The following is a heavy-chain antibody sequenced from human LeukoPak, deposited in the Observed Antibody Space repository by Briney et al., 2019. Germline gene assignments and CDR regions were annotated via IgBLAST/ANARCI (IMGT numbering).Heavy chain of an antibody. CDR3: ATRKLGNDY. CDR1: GGSISYSSYY. Sequence: PSETLSLTCTVSGGSISYSSYYWGWIRQPPGKGLEWIGSIHYSGSTYYSPSLKSRVTISADTSKNQFSLKLYSVTAADTAVYYCATRKLGNDYWGQGTLVTVSS. J-gene: IGHJ4*02. CDR2: IHYSGST. D-gene: IGHD7-27*01. V-gene: IGHV4-39*07.